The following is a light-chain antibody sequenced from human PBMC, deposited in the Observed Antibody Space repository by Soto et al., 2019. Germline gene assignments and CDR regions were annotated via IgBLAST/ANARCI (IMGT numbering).Light chain of an antibody. CDR3: QQLNSYPIT. Sequence: IQWIQSPSSVSASVVHSVTITWRASQGISNYLAWFQQKPGKVPNRLSYAASSLQSGVPSRFSCSGSGTEFTLTISSLQPEEFATYYCQQLNSYPITFGQGTRLEI. CDR1: QGISNY. V-gene: IGKV1-17*03. J-gene: IGKJ5*01. CDR2: AAS.